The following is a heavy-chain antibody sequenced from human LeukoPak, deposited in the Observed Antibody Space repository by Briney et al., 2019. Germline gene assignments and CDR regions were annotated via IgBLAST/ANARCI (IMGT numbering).Heavy chain of an antibody. CDR3: ARILTTFDS. CDR1: GGSISSSSYY. V-gene: IGHV4-39*01. D-gene: IGHD4-11*01. Sequence: SETLSLTCTVSGGSISSSSYYWGWIRQPPGKGLEWIGSIYYSGSTYYNPSLKSRVTISVDTSKNQFSLKLSSVTAADTAVYYCARILTTFDSWGQGTLVTVSS. J-gene: IGHJ4*02. CDR2: IYYSGST.